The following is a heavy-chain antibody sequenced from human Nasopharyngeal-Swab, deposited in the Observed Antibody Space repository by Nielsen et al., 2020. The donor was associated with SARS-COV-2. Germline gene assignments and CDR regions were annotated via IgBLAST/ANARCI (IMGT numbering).Heavy chain of an antibody. Sequence: RQAPGKWLEWIVSIYYAGSSSYSGRTYYNPSLENRVTISVDTSKNRFSLKVNSVTAADTAVYYCARHQDDFWSGYFVFDCWGQEPWSPSPQ. CDR2: IYYAGSSSYSGRT. J-gene: IGHJ4*01. V-gene: IGHV4-39*01. CDR3: ARHQDDFWSGYFVFDC. D-gene: IGHD3-3*01.